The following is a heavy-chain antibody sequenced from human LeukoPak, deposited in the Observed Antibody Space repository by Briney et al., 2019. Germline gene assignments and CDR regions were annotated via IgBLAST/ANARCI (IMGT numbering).Heavy chain of an antibody. CDR1: GYTFTSYY. J-gene: IGHJ4*02. Sequence: ASVKVSCKASGYTFTSYYMHWVRQAPGQGLEWMGIINPSGGSTSYAQKFQGRVTMTRDTSTSTVYMELSSLRSEDTAVYYCARDAEMTTVTYYFDYWGQGTLVTVSS. CDR3: ARDAEMTTVTYYFDY. CDR2: INPSGGST. D-gene: IGHD4-17*01. V-gene: IGHV1-46*01.